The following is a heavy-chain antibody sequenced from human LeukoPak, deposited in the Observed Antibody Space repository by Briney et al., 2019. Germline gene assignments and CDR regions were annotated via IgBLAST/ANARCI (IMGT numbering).Heavy chain of an antibody. J-gene: IGHJ4*02. Sequence: TSETLSLTCAVYGGSFSGYYWSWIRQPPGKGLEWIGEINHSGSTNYNPSLKSRVTISVDTSKNQFSLKLSSVTAADTAVYYCARGPSYGDPPFDYWGQGTLVTVSS. D-gene: IGHD4-17*01. CDR1: GGSFSGYY. CDR2: INHSGST. CDR3: ARGPSYGDPPFDY. V-gene: IGHV4-34*01.